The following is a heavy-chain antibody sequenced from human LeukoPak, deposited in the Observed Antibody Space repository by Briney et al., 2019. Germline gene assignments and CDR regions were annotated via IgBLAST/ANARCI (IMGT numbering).Heavy chain of an antibody. CDR3: ARPYDTSGYYNYYLDY. CDR2: INTYNGNT. Sequence: ASVKVSCKASGYTFSSYGISWVRQAPGQGLEWMGWINTYNGNTNYAQKLQDRVTMTTDTSTSTAYMELRSLRVDDTAVYFCARPYDTSGYYNYYLDYWGQGTLVTVSS. J-gene: IGHJ4*02. CDR1: GYTFSSYG. D-gene: IGHD3-22*01. V-gene: IGHV1-18*01.